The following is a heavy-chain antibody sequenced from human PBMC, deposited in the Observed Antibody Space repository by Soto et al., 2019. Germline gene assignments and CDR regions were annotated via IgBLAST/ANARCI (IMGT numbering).Heavy chain of an antibody. CDR3: AKDHRPIRIAAAHDY. Sequence: QVQLVESGGGVVQPGRSLRLSCAASGFTFSSYGMHWVRQAPGKGLEWVAVISYDGSNKYYADSVKGRFTISRDNSKNTLYLQMNSLRAEDTAVYYCAKDHRPIRIAAAHDYWGQGTLVTVSS. D-gene: IGHD6-13*01. V-gene: IGHV3-30*18. J-gene: IGHJ4*02. CDR2: ISYDGSNK. CDR1: GFTFSSYG.